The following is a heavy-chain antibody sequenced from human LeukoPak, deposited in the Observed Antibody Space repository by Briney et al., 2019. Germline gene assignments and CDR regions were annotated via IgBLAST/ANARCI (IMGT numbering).Heavy chain of an antibody. Sequence: SQTLSLTCAISGDSVSTNSASWNWIRQSPSRGLEWLGRTYYSSKWYNDHAVSVKSRITINPDTSKNQFSLELSSVTPEDTAVYYCARALTRDRKYFDYWGQGTLVTVSS. CDR1: GDSVSTNSAS. CDR3: ARALTRDRKYFDY. D-gene: IGHD1-14*01. CDR2: TYYSSKWYN. V-gene: IGHV6-1*01. J-gene: IGHJ4*02.